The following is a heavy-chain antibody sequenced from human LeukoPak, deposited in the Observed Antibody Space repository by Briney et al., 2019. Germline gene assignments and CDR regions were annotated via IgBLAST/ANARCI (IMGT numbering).Heavy chain of an antibody. CDR2: ISAYNGNT. V-gene: IGHV1-18*01. D-gene: IGHD6-13*01. J-gene: IGHJ4*02. CDR1: GYTFTSYG. CDR3: ARGHPGIAAAGFDY. Sequence: ASVKVSCKASGYTFTSYGISWVRQAPGQGLEWMGGISAYNGNTNYAQKLQGRVTMTTDTSTSTAYMELRSLRSDDTAVYYCARGHPGIAAAGFDYWGQGTLVTVSS.